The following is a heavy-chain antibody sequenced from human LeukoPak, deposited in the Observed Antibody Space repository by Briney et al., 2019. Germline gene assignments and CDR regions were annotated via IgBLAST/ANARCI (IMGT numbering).Heavy chain of an antibody. CDR3: ATELRLTGGAFDI. CDR2: IYYSGST. CDR1: GGSISSYY. Sequence: SETLSLTCTVSGGSISSYYWSWIRQPPGKGLEWIGYIYYSGSTNYNPSLKSRVTISVDTSKNQFSLKLSSVTAADTAVYYCATELRLTGGAFDIWGQGTMVTVSS. V-gene: IGHV4-59*01. J-gene: IGHJ3*02. D-gene: IGHD3-9*01.